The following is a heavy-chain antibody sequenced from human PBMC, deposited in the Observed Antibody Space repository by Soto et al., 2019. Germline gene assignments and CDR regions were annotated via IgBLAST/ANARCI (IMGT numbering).Heavy chain of an antibody. D-gene: IGHD6-19*01. CDR1: GFTFSSYA. CDR2: ISGSGGST. V-gene: IGHV3-23*01. CDR3: AEGGGEDIAVAAWDY. J-gene: IGHJ4*02. Sequence: EVQLLESGGGLVQPGGSLRLSCAASGFTFSSYAMSWVRQAPGKGLEWVSAISGSGGSTYYADSVKGRFTISRDNSKNTLYLQRNSLRAGDKAVYSCAEGGGEDIAVAAWDYLGQGTLVGVAS.